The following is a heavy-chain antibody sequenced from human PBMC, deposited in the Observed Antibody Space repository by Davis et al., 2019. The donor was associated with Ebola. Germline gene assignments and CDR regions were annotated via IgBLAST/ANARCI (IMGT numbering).Heavy chain of an antibody. CDR2: ISAYSGNT. CDR3: ARGEMGLALGKSRSRGPPDY. Sequence: ASVKVSCKASGYSFTSYDVTWVRQAPGQGLEWMGWISAYSGNTNYAEKFQGRLTMTTDTSTSTAYMELRSLRSDDTAVYYCARGEMGLALGKSRSRGPPDYWGQGTLVTVSS. J-gene: IGHJ4*02. CDR1: GYSFTSYD. D-gene: IGHD5-24*01. V-gene: IGHV1-18*04.